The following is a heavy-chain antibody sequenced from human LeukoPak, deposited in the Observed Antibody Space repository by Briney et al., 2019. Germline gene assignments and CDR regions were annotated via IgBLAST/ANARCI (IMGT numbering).Heavy chain of an antibody. CDR2: IYYSGST. V-gene: IGHV4-39*01. Sequence: PSETLSPTCTVSGGSISSSSYYWGWIRQPPGKGLEWIGSIYYSGSTYYNPSLKSRVTISVDTSKNQFSLKLSSVTAADTAVYYCARLGELSLILDYWGQGTLVTVSS. CDR1: GGSISSSSYY. D-gene: IGHD3-16*02. J-gene: IGHJ4*02. CDR3: ARLGELSLILDY.